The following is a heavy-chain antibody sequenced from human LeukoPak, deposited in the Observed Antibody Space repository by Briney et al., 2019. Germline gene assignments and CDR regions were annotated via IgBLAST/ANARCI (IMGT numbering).Heavy chain of an antibody. CDR1: GFYFSNYW. V-gene: IGHV3-74*01. CDR3: ARGTSYDGSGSGYLFDY. Sequence: GGSLRLSCAASGFYFSNYWMHWVRQAPGQGLVWVSHINSDGRSTTFADYVKGRFTISRYNAKNTLFLQLNSLRAEDTAVYYCARGTSYDGSGSGYLFDYWGQGTLVTVSS. CDR2: INSDGRST. J-gene: IGHJ4*02. D-gene: IGHD3-3*01.